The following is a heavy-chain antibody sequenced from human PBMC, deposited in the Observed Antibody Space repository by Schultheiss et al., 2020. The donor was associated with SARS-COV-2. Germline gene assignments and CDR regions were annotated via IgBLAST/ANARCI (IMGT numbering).Heavy chain of an antibody. CDR1: GGSFSGYY. J-gene: IGHJ6*03. Sequence: SQTLSLTCAVYGGSFSGYYWSWIRQPPGKGLEWIGEINHSGSTNYNPSLKSRVTISVDTSKNQFSLKLSSVTAADTAVYYCARVAFGGRYYYMDVWGKGTTVTVSS. CDR3: ARVAFGGRYYYMDV. CDR2: INHSGST. D-gene: IGHD4-23*01. V-gene: IGHV4-34*01.